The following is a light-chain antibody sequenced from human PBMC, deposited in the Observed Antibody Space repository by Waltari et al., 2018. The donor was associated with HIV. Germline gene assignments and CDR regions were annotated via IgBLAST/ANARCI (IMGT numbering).Light chain of an antibody. CDR1: QPISTY. CDR2: GAS. Sequence: DIQMALTQSSLSASVGDRVTITSRASQPISTYLNWFQQKPGKAPNHLIYGASSLHSGVLSRVRVSGAGTNVTLTIISLHPEDFATYFCHQTYTTPPPFGGGTTVDIK. J-gene: IGKJ4*01. V-gene: IGKV1-39*01. CDR3: HQTYTTPPP.